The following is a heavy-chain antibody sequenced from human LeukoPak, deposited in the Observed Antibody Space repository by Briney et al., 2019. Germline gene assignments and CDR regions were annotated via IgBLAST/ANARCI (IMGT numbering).Heavy chain of an antibody. D-gene: IGHD6-13*01. V-gene: IGHV1-2*02. Sequence: ASVKVSCKASGYTFTGYYMHWVRQAPGQGLEWMGWINPNSGGTHYAQKFQGRVTMTRDTSISTAYMELSRLRSDDTAVYYCARGEAASTYYYYYYMDVWGKGTTVTVSS. CDR2: INPNSGGT. CDR1: GYTFTGYY. J-gene: IGHJ6*03. CDR3: ARGEAASTYYYYYYMDV.